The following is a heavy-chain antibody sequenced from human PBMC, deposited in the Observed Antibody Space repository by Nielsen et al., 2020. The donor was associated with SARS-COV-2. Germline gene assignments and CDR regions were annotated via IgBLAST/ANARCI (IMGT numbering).Heavy chain of an antibody. D-gene: IGHD2-21*01. Sequence: YWSWIRQMPGKGLEWMGIFYPGDSDTRYSPSFQGQVTISADKSISTAYLQWSSLKASDTAMYYCARRGVALYYYGMDVWGQGTTVTVSS. CDR1: YW. CDR3: ARRGVALYYYGMDV. V-gene: IGHV5-51*01. CDR2: FYPGDSDT. J-gene: IGHJ6*02.